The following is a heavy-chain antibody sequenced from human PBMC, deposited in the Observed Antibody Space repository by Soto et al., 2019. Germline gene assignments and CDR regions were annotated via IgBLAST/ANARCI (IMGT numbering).Heavy chain of an antibody. J-gene: IGHJ4*02. Sequence: AWGSLRLSCAASGFTFISYAIIWFRHCPFKGLEWVSGISAGGDSRYYADPVKGRFTISRDNSKNTLYLQMNGLRAEDTAVYYCAKVRAYYFDSSGHLDYWGQGTLVTVSS. CDR1: GFTFISYA. D-gene: IGHD3-22*01. V-gene: IGHV3-23*01. CDR3: AKVRAYYFDSSGHLDY. CDR2: ISAGGDSR.